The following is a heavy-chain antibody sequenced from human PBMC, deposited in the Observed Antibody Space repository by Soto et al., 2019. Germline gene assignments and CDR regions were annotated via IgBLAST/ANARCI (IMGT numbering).Heavy chain of an antibody. Sequence: ASVKVSCKASGYTFTSYDINWVRQATGQGLEWMGWMNPYNGNTGYAQKFQGRVTMTRDTSMSTAYMELRSLRSDDTAVYYCASIAAAGNRDFDYWGQGTLVTVSS. D-gene: IGHD6-13*01. V-gene: IGHV1-8*01. CDR2: MNPYNGNT. CDR1: GYTFTSYD. CDR3: ASIAAAGNRDFDY. J-gene: IGHJ4*02.